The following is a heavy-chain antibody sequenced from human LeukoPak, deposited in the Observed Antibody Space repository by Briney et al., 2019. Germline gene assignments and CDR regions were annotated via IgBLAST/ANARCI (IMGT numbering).Heavy chain of an antibody. CDR2: IYYSGST. J-gene: IGHJ5*02. Sequence: SQTLSLTCTVSGGSISSGDYYWSWIRQPPGKGLEWIGYIYYSGSTNYNPSLKSRVTISVDTSKNQFSLKLSSVTAADTAVYYCARVNYDFWSGYQNWFDPWGQGTLVTVSS. D-gene: IGHD3-3*01. CDR1: GGSISSGDYY. CDR3: ARVNYDFWSGYQNWFDP. V-gene: IGHV4-61*08.